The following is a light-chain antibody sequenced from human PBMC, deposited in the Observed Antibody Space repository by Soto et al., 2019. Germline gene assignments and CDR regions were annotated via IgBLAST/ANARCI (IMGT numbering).Light chain of an antibody. Sequence: QSALAQPPYATRSPGQSVTIARTGTSGDVGAYNYVSWYQQHPGKAPKLMIYEVSKRPSGVPDRFSGSKSGNTASLTVSGLQAEDEADYYCSSHAGSNNYVFGTGTKVTVL. V-gene: IGLV2-8*01. CDR1: SGDVGAYNY. CDR2: EVS. J-gene: IGLJ1*01. CDR3: SSHAGSNNYV.